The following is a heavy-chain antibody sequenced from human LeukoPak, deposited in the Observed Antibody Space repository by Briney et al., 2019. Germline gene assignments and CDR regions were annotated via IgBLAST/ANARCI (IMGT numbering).Heavy chain of an antibody. CDR2: INHSGST. Sequence: SETLSLTCAVYGGSFSGYYWSWLRQHPGKGLEWIGEINHSGSTNYNPSLKSRVTISVDTSKNQFSLKLSSVTAADTAVYYCTEGSYYYFDYWGQGTLVTVSS. CDR1: GGSFSGYY. V-gene: IGHV4-34*01. J-gene: IGHJ4*02. D-gene: IGHD3-10*01. CDR3: TEGSYYYFDY.